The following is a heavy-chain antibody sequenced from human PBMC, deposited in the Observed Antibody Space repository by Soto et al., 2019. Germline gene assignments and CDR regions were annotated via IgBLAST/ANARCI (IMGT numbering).Heavy chain of an antibody. CDR3: ARGAVVVPAARNWFDP. CDR1: GYTFTSYG. V-gene: IGHV1-18*01. J-gene: IGHJ5*02. D-gene: IGHD2-2*01. CDR2: ISAYNGNT. Sequence: SGKVSCKASGYTFTSYGISWVRQAPVQGLEWMGWISAYNGNTNYAQKLQGRVTMTTDTSTSTAYMELRSLRSDDTAVYYCARGAVVVPAARNWFDPWGQGTLVTVSS.